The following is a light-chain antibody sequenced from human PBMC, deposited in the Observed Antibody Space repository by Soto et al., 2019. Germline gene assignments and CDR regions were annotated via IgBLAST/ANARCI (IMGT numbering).Light chain of an antibody. J-gene: IGKJ4*01. Sequence: DIQMTQSPSSLSASVGDRVTITCQASQDISNYLNWYQQKPGKAPKLLNFDASNVETGVPSRFSGSGSGTDFTFTIHSLQPEDAATYYCQQYEDLPLTFGGGTKVGIK. CDR1: QDISNY. CDR2: DAS. V-gene: IGKV1-33*01. CDR3: QQYEDLPLT.